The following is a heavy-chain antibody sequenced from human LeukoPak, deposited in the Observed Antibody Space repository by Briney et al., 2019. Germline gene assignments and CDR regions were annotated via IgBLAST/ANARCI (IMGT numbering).Heavy chain of an antibody. V-gene: IGHV3-21*01. CDR1: GFTFSSYS. D-gene: IGHD4-11*01. CDR3: ARDTRLQYDY. CDR2: ISSSSSYI. J-gene: IGHJ4*02. Sequence: GGSLRLSCAASGFTFSSYSMNWVRQAPGKGLEWVSSISSSSSYIHYADSVKGRFTISRDNAKNSLYLQMNSLRAEDTAVYYCARDTRLQYDYWGQGTLVTVSS.